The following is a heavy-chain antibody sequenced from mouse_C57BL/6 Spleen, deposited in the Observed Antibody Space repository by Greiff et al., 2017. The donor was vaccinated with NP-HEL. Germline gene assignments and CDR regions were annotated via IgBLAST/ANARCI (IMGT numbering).Heavy chain of an antibody. Sequence: VQLQQSGAELARPGASVKMSCKASGYTFTSYTMHWVKQRPGQGLEWIGYINPSSGYTKYNQKFKDKAKLTADKSSSTAYMQLSSLTSEDSAGYYCARGDYGSSYYAMDYWGQGTSVTVSS. D-gene: IGHD1-1*01. V-gene: IGHV1-4*01. CDR3: ARGDYGSSYYAMDY. CDR2: INPSSGYT. J-gene: IGHJ4*01. CDR1: GYTFTSYT.